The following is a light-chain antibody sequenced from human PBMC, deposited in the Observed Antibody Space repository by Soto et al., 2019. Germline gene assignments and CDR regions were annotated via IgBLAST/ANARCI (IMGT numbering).Light chain of an antibody. J-gene: IGKJ4*01. Sequence: EIVLTQSPATLSLSPGERATISCSSSQSVSSYLAWYQQTPGQAPRLLIYDASNRASGIPARISGSGSGTDFTLTISSLEPEDFSVYYCQQRRNWPPLTFGGGTMVDIK. CDR1: QSVSSY. V-gene: IGKV3-11*01. CDR2: DAS. CDR3: QQRRNWPPLT.